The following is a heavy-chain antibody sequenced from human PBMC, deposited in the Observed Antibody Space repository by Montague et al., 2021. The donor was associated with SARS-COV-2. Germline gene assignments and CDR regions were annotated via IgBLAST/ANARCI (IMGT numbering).Heavy chain of an antibody. D-gene: IGHD3-16*01. CDR2: INYTGST. CDR1: GGSISRYY. Sequence: SETLSLTCTVSGGSISRYYWSWIRRPPGKGLEWIGNINYTGSTNYNSSLKSRLTISVDTSENQFSLNVTSVTAADTAVYYCARAGLGFRVGDYYFDSWGQGTLVTVSS. CDR3: ARAGLGFRVGDYYFDS. J-gene: IGHJ4*02. V-gene: IGHV4-59*01.